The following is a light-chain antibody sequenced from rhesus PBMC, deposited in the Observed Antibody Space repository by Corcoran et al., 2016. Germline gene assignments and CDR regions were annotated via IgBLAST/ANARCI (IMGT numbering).Light chain of an antibody. CDR2: KAS. CDR3: QPYSSSPYS. CDR1: QSINSW. V-gene: IGKV1-22*01. Sequence: DIQMTQSPSSLSASVGDTVTITCRASQSINSWLAWYQQKPGKAPKPLIYKASTLQSGVPSRFSGSGSATDFTPTISSLQSEDLATYYCQPYSSSPYSFGQGTKVEIK. J-gene: IGKJ2*01.